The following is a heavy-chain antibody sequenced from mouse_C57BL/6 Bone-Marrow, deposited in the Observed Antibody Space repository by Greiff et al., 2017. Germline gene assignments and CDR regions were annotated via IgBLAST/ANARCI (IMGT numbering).Heavy chain of an antibody. J-gene: IGHJ3*01. Sequence: QVQLKQPGAELVKPGASVKLSCKASGYTFTSYWMHWVKQRPGQGLEWIGMIHPYSGSTNYNEKFKSKATLTVDKSSSTAYMQLSSLTSEDSAVYYCARLGDWFAYWGQGTLVTVSA. CDR2: IHPYSGST. CDR3: ARLGDWFAY. V-gene: IGHV1-64*01. CDR1: GYTFTSYW.